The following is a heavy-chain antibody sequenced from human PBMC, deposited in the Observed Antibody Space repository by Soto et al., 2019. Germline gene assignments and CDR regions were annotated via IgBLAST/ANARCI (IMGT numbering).Heavy chain of an antibody. CDR3: AKDPHRGAYGDAVDY. Sequence: GGSLRLSCAASGFTFSSYGMHWVRQAPGKGLEWVAVISYDGSNKYYADSVKGRFTISRDNSKNTLYLQMNSLRAEDTAVYYCAKDPHRGAYGDAVDYWGQGTLVTVSS. D-gene: IGHD4-17*01. V-gene: IGHV3-30*18. J-gene: IGHJ4*02. CDR1: GFTFSSYG. CDR2: ISYDGSNK.